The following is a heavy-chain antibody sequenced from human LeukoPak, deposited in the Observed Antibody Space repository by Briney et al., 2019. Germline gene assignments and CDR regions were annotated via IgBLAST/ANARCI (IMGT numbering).Heavy chain of an antibody. J-gene: IGHJ4*02. V-gene: IGHV1-2*02. D-gene: IGHD1-7*01. Sequence: EASVKVSCKASGYTFTSYYMHWVRQAPGQGLEWMGWINPNSGGTNYAQKFQGRVTMTRDTSISTAYMELSRLRSDDTAVYYCARHRGERGTWAYWGQGTLVTVSS. CDR1: GYTFTSYY. CDR3: ARHRGERGTWAY. CDR2: INPNSGGT.